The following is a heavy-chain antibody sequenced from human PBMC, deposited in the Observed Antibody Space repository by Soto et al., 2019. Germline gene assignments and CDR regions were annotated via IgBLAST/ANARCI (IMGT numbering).Heavy chain of an antibody. CDR2: MNPNSGNT. CDR3: ARYRGRKWEPKFDY. D-gene: IGHD1-26*01. Sequence: ASVKVSCKASGYTFTSYDINWVRQATGQGLEWMGWMNPNSGNTGYAQKFQGRVTMTRNTSISTAYMELSSLRSEDTAVYYCARYRGRKWEPKFDYWGQGTLVTVSS. V-gene: IGHV1-8*01. CDR1: GYTFTSYD. J-gene: IGHJ4*02.